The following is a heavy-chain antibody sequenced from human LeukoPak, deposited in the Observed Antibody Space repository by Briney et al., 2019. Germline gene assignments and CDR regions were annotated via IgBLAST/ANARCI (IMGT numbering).Heavy chain of an antibody. CDR2: IYYSGST. D-gene: IGHD6-13*01. Sequence: SETLSLTCTVSGGSISSYYWSWIRQPPGKGLEWIGYIYYSGSTNYNPSLKSRVTISVDTSKNQLSLKLSSVTAADTAVYYCAREAEAGSASDYWGQGTLVTVSS. CDR1: GGSISSYY. J-gene: IGHJ4*02. V-gene: IGHV4-59*01. CDR3: AREAEAGSASDY.